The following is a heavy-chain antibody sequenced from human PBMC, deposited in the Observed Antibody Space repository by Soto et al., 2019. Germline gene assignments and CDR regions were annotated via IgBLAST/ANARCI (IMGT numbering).Heavy chain of an antibody. CDR2: IDWDDDK. CDR1: GFSLSTSGMC. D-gene: IGHD2-2*01. V-gene: IGHV2-70*11. Sequence: ASGPTLVNPTQTLTLTCTFSGFSLSTSGMCVSWIRQPPGKALEWLARIDWDDDKYYSTSLKTRLTISKDTSKNQVVLTMTNMDPVDTATYYCARIVWGSVPAASSYYYYYMDVWGKGTTVTVSS. J-gene: IGHJ6*03. CDR3: ARIVWGSVPAASSYYYYYMDV.